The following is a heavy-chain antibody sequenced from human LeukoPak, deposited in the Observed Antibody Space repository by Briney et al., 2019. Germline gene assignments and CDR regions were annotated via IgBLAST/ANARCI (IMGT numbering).Heavy chain of an antibody. CDR2: INPNTGGT. Sequence: GASVKVSCKASGYTFTGYYMHWVRQAPGQGFEWMGWINPNTGGTKYVQKFQGRVTMTRDTSISTAYMELSRLRSDDTAVYYRAREIAAAGSFDYWGQGTLVTVSS. CDR3: AREIAAAGSFDY. J-gene: IGHJ4*02. V-gene: IGHV1-2*02. CDR1: GYTFTGYY. D-gene: IGHD6-13*01.